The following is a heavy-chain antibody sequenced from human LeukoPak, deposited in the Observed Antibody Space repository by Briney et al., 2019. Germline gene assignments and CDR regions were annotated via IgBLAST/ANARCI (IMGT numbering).Heavy chain of an antibody. J-gene: IGHJ5*02. V-gene: IGHV3-48*03. D-gene: IGHD3-22*01. CDR2: ISDSGSFI. CDR3: ARDIVEGGYYYDSSGYSTP. CDR1: GFSFSNYE. Sequence: PGGSLRLSCAASGFSFSNYEMTWVRQAPGKGLEWLSYISDSGSFIYYADSVKGRFTISRDNAKSSLYLQMNSLRAEDTAVYYCARDIVEGGYYYDSSGYSTPWGQGTLVTVSS.